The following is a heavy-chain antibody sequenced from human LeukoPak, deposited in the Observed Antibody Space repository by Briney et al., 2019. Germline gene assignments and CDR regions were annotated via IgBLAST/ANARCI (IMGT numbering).Heavy chain of an antibody. CDR1: GGSISSSSYY. CDR3: ASPDVGYSYGGRPYYFDY. V-gene: IGHV4-39*07. J-gene: IGHJ4*02. Sequence: PSETLSLTCTVSGGSISSSSYYWGWIRQPPGKGLEWIGSIYHSGSTYYNPSLKSRVTISVDTSKNQFSLKLSSVTAADTAVYYCASPDVGYSYGGRPYYFDYWGQGTLVTVSS. D-gene: IGHD5-18*01. CDR2: IYHSGST.